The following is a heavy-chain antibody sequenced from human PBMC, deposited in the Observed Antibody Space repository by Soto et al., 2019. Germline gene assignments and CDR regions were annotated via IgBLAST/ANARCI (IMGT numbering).Heavy chain of an antibody. V-gene: IGHV3-15*01. D-gene: IGHD1-26*01. J-gene: IGHJ6*02. Sequence: EVQLVESGGGFVQPGGSLRLSCVASRFSFTNAWMSWVRQAPGKGPEWVGRIKSKTDGGSADYAAPVKGRFTISRDVSQNTLYLNMDSLKTEDTALYHCSTDIGIYGLDIWGQGTTVIVSS. CDR3: STDIGIYGLDI. CDR1: RFSFTNAW. CDR2: IKSKTDGGSA.